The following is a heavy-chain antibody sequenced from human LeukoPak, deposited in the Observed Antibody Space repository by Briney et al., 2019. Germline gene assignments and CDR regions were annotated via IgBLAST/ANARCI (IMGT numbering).Heavy chain of an antibody. CDR3: AREDYYDSSGYNNWFDP. Sequence: SETLSLTCTVSGGSISSSSYYWGWIRQPPGKGLEWIGSIYYSGSTYYNPSLKSRVTISVDTSKNQFSLKLSSVTAADTAVYYCAREDYYDSSGYNNWFDPWGQGTLVTVSS. D-gene: IGHD3-22*01. J-gene: IGHJ5*02. V-gene: IGHV4-39*02. CDR1: GGSISSSSYY. CDR2: IYYSGST.